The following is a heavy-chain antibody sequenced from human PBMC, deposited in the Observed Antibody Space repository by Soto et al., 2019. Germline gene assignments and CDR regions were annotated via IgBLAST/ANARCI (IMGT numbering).Heavy chain of an antibody. D-gene: IGHD5-18*01. CDR2: ISYDGSNK. CDR1: GFTFSTYG. J-gene: IGHJ4*02. V-gene: IGHV3-30*03. Sequence: QVQLVESGGGVVQPGRSLRLSCAASGFTFSTYGMHWVRRAPGKGLQWVAVISYDGSNKYYAESVKGRFTISRDNSKNTLYLQMDSLRAEDTAVYYCARDSLDTTMVRFDYWGQGTLVTVSS. CDR3: ARDSLDTTMVRFDY.